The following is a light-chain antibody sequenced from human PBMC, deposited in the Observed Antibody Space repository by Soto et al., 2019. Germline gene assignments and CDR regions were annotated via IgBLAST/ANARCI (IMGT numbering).Light chain of an antibody. Sequence: DIQMTQSPSSLSASVGDRVTITCRASQGISSYLAWYQQKPGKVPILLIYGASTLQSGVPSRFSGSGSGTDFTLPISSLQPKEVATYNCKKYDRAPLPSGGGTRVEIK. CDR1: QGISSY. J-gene: IGKJ4*01. CDR3: KKYDRAPLP. V-gene: IGKV1-27*01. CDR2: GAS.